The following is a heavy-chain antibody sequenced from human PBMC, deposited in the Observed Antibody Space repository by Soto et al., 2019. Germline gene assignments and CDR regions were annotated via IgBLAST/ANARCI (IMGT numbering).Heavy chain of an antibody. Sequence: QVQLQQWGAGLLKPSETLSLTCAVYGVSFNSYFWNWVRQPPGKGLEWIGEATPYGRSNYNPSLKSRVTISVDTSKNQFSLRLRSVTAADTAVYYCASWFGYSYAFNYWGQGTLVTVSS. V-gene: IGHV4-34*02. CDR3: ASWFGYSYAFNY. J-gene: IGHJ4*02. D-gene: IGHD5-18*01. CDR1: GVSFNSYF. CDR2: ATPYGRS.